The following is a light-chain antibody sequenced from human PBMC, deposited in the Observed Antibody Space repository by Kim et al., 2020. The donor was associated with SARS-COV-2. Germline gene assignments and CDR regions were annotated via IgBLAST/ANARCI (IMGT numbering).Light chain of an antibody. CDR2: QDK. Sequence: SVSPGQTASITCSGDKLGDKYGCWYQQKPGQSPVLVIYQDKKRPSGIPERFSGSNSGNTATLTISGAQAMDEADYYCQAWDSGVGVFGGGTQLTVL. V-gene: IGLV3-1*01. J-gene: IGLJ2*01. CDR1: KLGDKY. CDR3: QAWDSGVGV.